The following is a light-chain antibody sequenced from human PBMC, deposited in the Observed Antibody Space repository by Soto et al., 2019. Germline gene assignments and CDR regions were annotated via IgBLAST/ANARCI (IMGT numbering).Light chain of an antibody. CDR1: SSNSGNNY. Sequence: SVLARPPSVSAAPGQKVTISCSGSSSNSGNNYVSWYQQLPGTAPKLLIYDNNKRPSGIPDRFSGSKSGTSATLGITGLQTGDEADYYCGTWDSSLSAYVFGTGTKVTVL. J-gene: IGLJ1*01. CDR2: DNN. V-gene: IGLV1-51*01. CDR3: GTWDSSLSAYV.